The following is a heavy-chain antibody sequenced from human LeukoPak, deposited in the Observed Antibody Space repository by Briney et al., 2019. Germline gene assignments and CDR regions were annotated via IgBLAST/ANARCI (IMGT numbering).Heavy chain of an antibody. CDR3: AKDWNWAIDY. D-gene: IGHD1-7*01. V-gene: IGHV3-23*01. CDR2: ISGGGGET. CDR1: GFTFSNNA. J-gene: IGHJ4*02. Sequence: AGGSLRLSCAASGFTFSNNAMHWVRQAPGKGLEWVSSISGGGGETYYVDSVKGRFIISRDNSKNTLYLQMNGLRVEDMAVLYCAKDWNWAIDYWGQGTLVTVSS.